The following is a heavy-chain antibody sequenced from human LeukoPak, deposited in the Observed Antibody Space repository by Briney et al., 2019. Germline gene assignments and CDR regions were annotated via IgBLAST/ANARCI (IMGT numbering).Heavy chain of an antibody. CDR2: IKQDGSEK. CDR3: ASGIAVAGSFDY. J-gene: IGHJ4*02. V-gene: IGHV3-7*01. Sequence: GGSLRLSCAGSGFSFSSYWMSWVRQAPGKGLEWVANIKQDGSEKYYVDSVKGRFTISRDNAKNSLYLQMNSLRAEDTAVYYCASGIAVAGSFDYWGQGTLVTVSS. D-gene: IGHD6-19*01. CDR1: GFSFSSYW.